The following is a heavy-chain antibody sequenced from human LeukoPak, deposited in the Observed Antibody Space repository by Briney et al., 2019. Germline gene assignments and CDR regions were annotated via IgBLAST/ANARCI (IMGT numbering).Heavy chain of an antibody. Sequence: GGSLRLSCAASGFTFSNYAMSWVRQAPGQGLEWVSAISGSGGSTYYADSVKGRFTISRDNSKNMLYLQMNSLRAEDTAVYYCAKDETLIVVIILDYWGQGTLVTVSS. D-gene: IGHD3-22*01. V-gene: IGHV3-23*01. CDR1: GFTFSNYA. CDR3: AKDETLIVVIILDY. J-gene: IGHJ4*02. CDR2: ISGSGGST.